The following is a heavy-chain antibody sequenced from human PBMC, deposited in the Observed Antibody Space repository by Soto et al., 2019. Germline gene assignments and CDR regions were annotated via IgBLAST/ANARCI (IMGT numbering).Heavy chain of an antibody. V-gene: IGHV1-3*01. J-gene: IGHJ3*02. CDR2: INAGNGNT. CDR3: ARSDFWSGTRDAFDI. Sequence: QVQLVQSGAEVKKPGASVKVSCKASGYTFTSYAMHWVRQAPGQRLEWMGWINAGNGNTKHSQKFQGRVTITRDTSTSTAYMELSSLRSEDTAVYYCARSDFWSGTRDAFDIWGQGTMVTVSS. CDR1: GYTFTSYA. D-gene: IGHD3-3*01.